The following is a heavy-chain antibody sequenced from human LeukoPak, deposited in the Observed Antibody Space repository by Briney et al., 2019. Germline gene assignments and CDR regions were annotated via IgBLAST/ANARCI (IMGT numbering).Heavy chain of an antibody. CDR2: ISGSGGST. D-gene: IGHD3-3*01. CDR3: AKGSDYDFWSGRGYYYYYYMDV. CDR1: GLTFSSYA. Sequence: GGSLRLSCAASGLTFSSYAMTWVRQAPGKGLEWVSAISGSGGSTYYADSVKGRFTISRDNSKNTLYLQMNSLRAEDTAVYYCAKGSDYDFWSGRGYYYYYYMDVWGKGTTVTVSS. J-gene: IGHJ6*03. V-gene: IGHV3-23*01.